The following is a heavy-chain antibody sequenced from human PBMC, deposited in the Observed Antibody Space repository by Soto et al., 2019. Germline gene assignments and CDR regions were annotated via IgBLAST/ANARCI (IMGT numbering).Heavy chain of an antibody. CDR3: ARSSGSYDAFDV. J-gene: IGHJ3*01. CDR1: GFSFSYSA. CDR2: ISYDTSNK. Sequence: QVQLVESGGGVVQPGRSLRLSCVASGFSFSYSAMHWVRQAPGKGLEWVAVISYDTSNKAYADSVKGRLTISRDNSKNTLYLQMNSLTAEDTAVYYCARSSGSYDAFDVWGQGTMVTVSS. D-gene: IGHD1-26*01. V-gene: IGHV3-30-3*01.